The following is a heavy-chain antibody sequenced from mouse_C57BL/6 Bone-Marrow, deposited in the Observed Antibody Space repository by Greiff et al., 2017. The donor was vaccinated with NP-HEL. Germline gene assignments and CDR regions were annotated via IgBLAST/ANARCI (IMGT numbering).Heavy chain of an antibody. CDR2: IDPENGDT. Sequence: VQLQQSGAELVRPGASVKLSCTVSGFNIKDDYMPWVKQRPEQGLEWIGWIDPENGDTEYASKFQGKATIPADKSSNTAYLQLSSLTSEDTAVYYCTTGGSSPYAMDYWGQGTSVTVSS. J-gene: IGHJ4*01. D-gene: IGHD1-1*01. CDR1: GFNIKDDY. V-gene: IGHV14-4*01. CDR3: TTGGSSPYAMDY.